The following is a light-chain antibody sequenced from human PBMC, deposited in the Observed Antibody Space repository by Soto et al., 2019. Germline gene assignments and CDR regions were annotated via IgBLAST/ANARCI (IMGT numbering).Light chain of an antibody. Sequence: DIQMTQSPSTLSASVGDRVIITCRASQSISNWLAWYQQKPGKAPKLLIFDASNLQSGVPSRFSGSGSGTELTLTISSLQPDDFATYYCQQYNTYPYTFGQGT. V-gene: IGKV1-5*01. J-gene: IGKJ2*01. CDR3: QQYNTYPYT. CDR2: DAS. CDR1: QSISNW.